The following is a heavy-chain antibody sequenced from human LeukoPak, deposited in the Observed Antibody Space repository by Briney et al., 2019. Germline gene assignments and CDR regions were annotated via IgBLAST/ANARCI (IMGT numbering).Heavy chain of an antibody. CDR1: GGSFSGYY. Sequence: KPSETLSLTCAVYGGSFSGYYWSWIRQPPGKGLEWIGEINHSGSTNYNPSLKSRVTISVDTSKNQFSLKLSSVTAADTAVYYCARGRVSYRQNYFDYWGQGTLVTVSS. CDR2: INHSGST. J-gene: IGHJ4*02. D-gene: IGHD3-16*02. V-gene: IGHV4-34*01. CDR3: ARGRVSYRQNYFDY.